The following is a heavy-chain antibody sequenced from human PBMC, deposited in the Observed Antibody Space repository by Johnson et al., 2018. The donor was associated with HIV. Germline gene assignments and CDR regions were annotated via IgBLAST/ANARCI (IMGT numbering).Heavy chain of an antibody. Sequence: VHLVESGGGVVQPGRSLRLSCEASGFTFSNYAMIWVRQAPGKGLEWVSFISGGEDDTYYADSVKGRFTISRDNSKTTLYLQMNSLRDEDTAVYYCANSLLLDAFDIWGQGTVVTVSS. CDR3: ANSLLLDAFDI. V-gene: IGHV3-23*04. J-gene: IGHJ3*02. CDR2: ISGGEDDT. CDR1: GFTFSNYA.